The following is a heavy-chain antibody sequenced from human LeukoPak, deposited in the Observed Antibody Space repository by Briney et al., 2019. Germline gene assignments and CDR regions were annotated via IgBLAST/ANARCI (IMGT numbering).Heavy chain of an antibody. V-gene: IGHV4-39*07. CDR3: ASCPWFGEDVGY. Sequence: PSGTLSLTCTVSGGSISSYYWGWIRQPPGKGLECIGSIYYSGSTYYNPSLKSRVTISVDTSKNQFSLKLSSVTAADTAVYYCASCPWFGEDVGYWGQGTLVTVSS. D-gene: IGHD3-10*01. J-gene: IGHJ4*02. CDR2: IYYSGST. CDR1: GGSISSYY.